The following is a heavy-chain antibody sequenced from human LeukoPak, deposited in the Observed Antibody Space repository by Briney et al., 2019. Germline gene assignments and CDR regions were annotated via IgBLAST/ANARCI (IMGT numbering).Heavy chain of an antibody. J-gene: IGHJ5*02. V-gene: IGHV3-15*01. CDR1: GFTFSNAW. CDR3: TALFVVVTTIQTFDP. CDR2: IKSKTDGGTT. D-gene: IGHD2-21*02. Sequence: GGSLRLSCAASGFTFSNAWMSWVRQAPGKGLEWVGRIKSKTDGGTTDYAAPVKGRFTISRDDSKTTLYLQMNSLKIEDTAVYYCTALFVVVTTIQTFDPWGQGILVTVSS.